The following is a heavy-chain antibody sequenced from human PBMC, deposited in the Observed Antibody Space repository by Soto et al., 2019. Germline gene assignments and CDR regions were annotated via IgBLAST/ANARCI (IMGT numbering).Heavy chain of an antibody. CDR2: IWYDGSNK. Sequence: PGGSLRLSCAASGFTFSSYGMHWVRQAPGKGLEWVAVIWYDGSNKYYADSVKGRFTISRDNSKNTLYLQMNSLRAEDTAVYYCARSVGGREYSSSYGYYGMDVWGQGTTVTVSS. J-gene: IGHJ6*02. CDR1: GFTFSSYG. D-gene: IGHD6-6*01. V-gene: IGHV3-33*01. CDR3: ARSVGGREYSSSYGYYGMDV.